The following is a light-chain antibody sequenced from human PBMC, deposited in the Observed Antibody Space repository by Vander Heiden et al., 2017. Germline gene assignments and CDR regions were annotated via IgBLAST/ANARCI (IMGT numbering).Light chain of an antibody. V-gene: IGKV1-33*01. CDR1: QDISNY. CDR3: QQYDNLPSIT. Sequence: IQMTQSPSSLSASVGDRVTITYQASQDISNYLNWYPQKPGKDPKLLIYDASNLETGVPSRFSGSGSGTDFTFTISSLQPEDIATYYCQQYDNLPSITFGQGTRLEIK. J-gene: IGKJ5*01. CDR2: DAS.